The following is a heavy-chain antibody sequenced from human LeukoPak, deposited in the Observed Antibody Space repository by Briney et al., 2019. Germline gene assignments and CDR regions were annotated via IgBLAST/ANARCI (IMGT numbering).Heavy chain of an antibody. D-gene: IGHD1-26*01. J-gene: IGHJ6*02. Sequence: PSEPLSLTGTGSGGAIKTYYWSWIRKPPGKGLGGIGCSDYRGLTFSPSFKGRVTISIATSRNQFSLKMTSVTPADTAVYYCARYVPPEGADDGDSYYYGLDVWGQGTTVTVSS. CDR2: SDYRGLT. CDR1: GGAIKTYY. V-gene: IGHV4-59*01. CDR3: ARYVPPEGADDGDSYYYGLDV.